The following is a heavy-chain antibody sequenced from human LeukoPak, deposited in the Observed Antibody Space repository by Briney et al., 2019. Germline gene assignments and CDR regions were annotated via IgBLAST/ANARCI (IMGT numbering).Heavy chain of an antibody. CDR3: ARAAYSGSYHSDY. CDR1: GGSISSGDYY. CDR2: IYYSGST. D-gene: IGHD1-26*01. V-gene: IGHV4-61*08. Sequence: PSETLSLTCTVSGGSISSGDYYWSWIRQHPGKGPEWIGYIYYSGSTNYNPSLKSRVTISVDTSKNQFSLKLSSVTAADTAVYYCARAAYSGSYHSDYWGQGTLVTVSS. J-gene: IGHJ4*02.